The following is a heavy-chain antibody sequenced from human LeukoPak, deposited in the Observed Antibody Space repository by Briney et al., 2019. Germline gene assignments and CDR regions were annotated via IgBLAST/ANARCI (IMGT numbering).Heavy chain of an antibody. CDR2: IYYSGSA. CDR1: GGSISSYY. Sequence: PETLSLTCTDPGGSISSYYWSWIRQPPGKGLEWIGYIYYSGSANYNPSLKSRVTISVDTSKNQFSLKLSSVTAADTAVYYCASTYCSGGSCPYYYYYYMDVWGKGTTVTVSS. V-gene: IGHV4-59*08. J-gene: IGHJ6*03. D-gene: IGHD2-15*01. CDR3: ASTYCSGGSCPYYYYYYMDV.